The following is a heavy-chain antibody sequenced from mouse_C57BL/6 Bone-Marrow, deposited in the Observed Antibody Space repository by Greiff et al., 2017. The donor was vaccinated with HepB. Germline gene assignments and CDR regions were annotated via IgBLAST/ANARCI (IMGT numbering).Heavy chain of an antibody. D-gene: IGHD1-3*01. Sequence: EVKLVDSGEGLVKPGGSLKLSCAASGFTFSSYAMSWVRQTPEKRLEWVAYISSGGDYIYYADTVKGRFTISRDNARNTLYLQMSSLKSEDTAMYYCTKVLAAFDVWGTGTTVTVSS. CDR3: TKVLAAFDV. CDR2: ISSGGDYI. V-gene: IGHV5-9-1*02. CDR1: GFTFSSYA. J-gene: IGHJ1*03.